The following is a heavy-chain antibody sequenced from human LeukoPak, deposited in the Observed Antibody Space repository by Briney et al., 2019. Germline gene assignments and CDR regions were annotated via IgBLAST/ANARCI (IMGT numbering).Heavy chain of an antibody. CDR1: GFTLSSYG. D-gene: IGHD2-15*01. J-gene: IGHJ4*02. Sequence: GGSLRLSCAASGFTLSSYGMHWVRQAPGKGLEWVSAISGSDDGTYYADSVKGRFTISRDNSRNTLYLQMNTLRAEDTAVYFCAKSPVSSCRGSFCYPFDYWGQGNLVTVSS. CDR2: ISGSDDGT. CDR3: AKSPVSSCRGSFCYPFDY. V-gene: IGHV3-23*01.